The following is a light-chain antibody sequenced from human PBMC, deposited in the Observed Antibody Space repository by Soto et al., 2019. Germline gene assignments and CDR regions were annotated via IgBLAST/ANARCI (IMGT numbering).Light chain of an antibody. V-gene: IGLV2-14*01. Sequence: QSSLTQPAPVSGSPGQSITISCTGTSSDVGGYNYVSWYQQHPGKAPKLMIYDVSNRPSGVSNRFSGSKSGNTASLTISGLQAEDEADYYCSSYTSSSTRLVVFGGGTKLTVL. CDR2: DVS. J-gene: IGLJ2*01. CDR3: SSYTSSSTRLVV. CDR1: SSDVGGYNY.